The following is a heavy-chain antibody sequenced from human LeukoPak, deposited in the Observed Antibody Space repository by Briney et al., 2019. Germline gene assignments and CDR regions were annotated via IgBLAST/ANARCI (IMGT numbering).Heavy chain of an antibody. CDR2: IYYSGST. CDR3: VRQGYSSSWYNQFDY. D-gene: IGHD6-13*01. V-gene: IGHV4-59*08. J-gene: IGHJ4*02. CDR1: GGSISSYY. Sequence: SETLSLTCTVSGGSISSYYWSWIRQPPGKGLEWIGYIYYSGSTNYNPSLKSRVTISVDTSKNQFSLKLSSVTAADTAVYYCVRQGYSSSWYNQFDYWGQGTLVTVSS.